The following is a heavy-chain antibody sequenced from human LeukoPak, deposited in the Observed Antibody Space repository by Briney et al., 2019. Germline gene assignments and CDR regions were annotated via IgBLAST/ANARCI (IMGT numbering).Heavy chain of an antibody. CDR2: IYYTGST. CDR3: ATSPGGGYSSGWLRPYYFDY. Sequence: PSETLSLTCTVSGGSIGSYYWSWIRQPPGKGLEWIGSIYYTGSTNYNPSLKSRVTISLDTSNHQFSLKLTSVTAADTAVYYCATSPGGGYSSGWLRPYYFDYWGQGTLVTVSS. D-gene: IGHD6-19*01. J-gene: IGHJ4*02. V-gene: IGHV4-59*01. CDR1: GGSIGSYY.